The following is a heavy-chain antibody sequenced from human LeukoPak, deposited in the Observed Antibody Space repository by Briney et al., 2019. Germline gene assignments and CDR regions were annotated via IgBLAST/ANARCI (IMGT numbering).Heavy chain of an antibody. V-gene: IGHV3-21*01. D-gene: IGHD2-21*01. CDR1: GVSISFHS. CDR3: ARGGGYCGGDCYGIDY. J-gene: IGHJ4*02. CDR2: IRDTTRDI. Sequence: GGALRLFCGAAGVSISFHSMNWVRRNPGEGLQECSSIRDTTRDIYYTNSVKGRSTIPRDNAKNSLYLQLNSLRAEDTAVYYCARGGGYCGGDCYGIDYWGQGTLVTVSS.